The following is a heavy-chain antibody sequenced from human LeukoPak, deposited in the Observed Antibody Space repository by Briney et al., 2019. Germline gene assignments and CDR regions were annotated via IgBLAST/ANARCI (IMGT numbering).Heavy chain of an antibody. J-gene: IGHJ4*02. CDR1: GGTFSSYT. CDR3: ARGFRYDFWSGYYLFDY. D-gene: IGHD3-3*01. Sequence: SVKVSCKASGGTFSSYTISWVRQAPGQGLEWMGRIIPILGIANYAQKFQGRVTITADKSTRTAYMELSSLRSEDTAVYYCARGFRYDFWSGYYLFDYWGQGTLVTVSS. V-gene: IGHV1-69*02. CDR2: IIPILGIA.